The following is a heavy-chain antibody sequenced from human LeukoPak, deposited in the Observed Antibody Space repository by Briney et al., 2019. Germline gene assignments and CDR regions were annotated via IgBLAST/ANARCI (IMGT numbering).Heavy chain of an antibody. CDR2: INPNSGGT. CDR3: ARVLRYDFWSAYYFDY. CDR1: GYTFTGYY. Sequence: ASVKVSCKASGYTFTGYYMHWVRQAPGQGLEWMGWINPNSGGTNYALKVQGRATMTTDTSTSTAYMELRSLRSDDTAVYYCARVLRYDFWSAYYFDYWGQGTLVTVSS. J-gene: IGHJ4*02. D-gene: IGHD3-3*01. V-gene: IGHV1-2*02.